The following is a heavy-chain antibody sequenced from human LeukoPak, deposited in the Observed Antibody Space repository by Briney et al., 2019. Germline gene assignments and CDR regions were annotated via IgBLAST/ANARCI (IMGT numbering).Heavy chain of an antibody. V-gene: IGHV4-31*03. CDR3: ARDRGGRFGELLSSAYYYYGMDV. CDR1: GGSISGGGYY. CDR2: IYYSGST. D-gene: IGHD3-10*01. Sequence: KPSETLSLTCTVYGGSISGGGYYWSWIRQHPGKGLEWIGYIYYSGSTNYNPSLKSRVTISVDTSKNQFSLKLSSVTAADTAVYYCARDRGGRFGELLSSAYYYYGMDVWGQGTTVTVSS. J-gene: IGHJ6*02.